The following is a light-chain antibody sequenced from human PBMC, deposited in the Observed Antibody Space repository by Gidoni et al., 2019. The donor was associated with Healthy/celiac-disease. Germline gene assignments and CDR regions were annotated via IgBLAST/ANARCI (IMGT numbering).Light chain of an antibody. V-gene: IGKV3-15*01. CDR3: QQYNNWLPLT. Sequence: EIVMTQSPASLSVSPGDRATLSCRASQSISSNLAWYQQKPGQAPRLLIYGASTRATGVRGRFSGSGSGTEFTLTISSLQSEDFAVYYCQQYNNWLPLTFGGGTKVEIK. CDR2: GAS. J-gene: IGKJ4*01. CDR1: QSISSN.